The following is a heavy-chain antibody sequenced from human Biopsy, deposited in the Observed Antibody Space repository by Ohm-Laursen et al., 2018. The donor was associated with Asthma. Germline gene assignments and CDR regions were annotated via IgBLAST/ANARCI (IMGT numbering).Heavy chain of an antibody. CDR3: ARESSVAGSSDFDY. Sequence: RSLRLSCTASGFTFSSYAMSWVRQPPGKGLEWVAVISYDGSNKYYADSVKGRFTISRDNSKNTLYLQMNSLRAEDTAVYYCARESSVAGSSDFDYWGQGTLVTVSS. J-gene: IGHJ4*02. V-gene: IGHV3-30*03. CDR1: GFTFSSYA. D-gene: IGHD6-19*01. CDR2: ISYDGSNK.